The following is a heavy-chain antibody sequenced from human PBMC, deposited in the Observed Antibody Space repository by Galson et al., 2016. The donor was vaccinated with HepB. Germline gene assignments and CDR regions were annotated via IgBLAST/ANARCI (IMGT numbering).Heavy chain of an antibody. Sequence: SETLSLTCAVYGGSFSGYYWSWIRQPPDKGLEWIGEIFHTGDTKYNPSLESRVAMSLDTSKNQISLNLKSVTAADTAVYYCARERTVAEAGPLGYWGQGTLVTVSS. D-gene: IGHD6-19*01. CDR1: GGSFSGYY. CDR2: IFHTGDT. V-gene: IGHV4-34*12. J-gene: IGHJ4*02. CDR3: ARERTVAEAGPLGY.